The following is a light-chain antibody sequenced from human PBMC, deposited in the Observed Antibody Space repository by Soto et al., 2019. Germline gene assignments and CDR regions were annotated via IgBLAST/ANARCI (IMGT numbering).Light chain of an antibody. CDR2: EAS. J-gene: IGKJ1*01. CDR1: QSISGS. CDR3: QQYNGYRT. V-gene: IGKV1-5*03. Sequence: DIQMTQSPSTLSASVGDRVTITCRASQSISGSLAWYQQKPGKAPRLLIYEASNLKSAVPSRFSGSGSGTEYTLTISSLQPDDSASYYCQQYNGYRTFGQGTRVEIK.